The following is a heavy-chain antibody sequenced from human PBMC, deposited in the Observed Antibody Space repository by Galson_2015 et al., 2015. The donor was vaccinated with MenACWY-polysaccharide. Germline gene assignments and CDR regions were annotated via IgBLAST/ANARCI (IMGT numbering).Heavy chain of an antibody. CDR3: ARVDCSGGNCYLDY. CDR2: IIPFVGST. D-gene: IGHD2-15*01. V-gene: IGHV1-69*04. CDR1: GGTFSSYA. Sequence: SVKVSCKASGGTFSSYAMYWLRQAPGQGLEWMGRIIPFVGSTDYAQMFQDRVTITADTSTNTAYMELSSLRSDDTGMYYCARVDCSGGNCYLDYWGQGTLVTVSS. J-gene: IGHJ4*03.